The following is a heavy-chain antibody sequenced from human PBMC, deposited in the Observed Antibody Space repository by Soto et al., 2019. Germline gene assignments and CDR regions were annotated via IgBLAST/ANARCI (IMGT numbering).Heavy chain of an antibody. J-gene: IGHJ5*02. CDR3: ARGASGYYAWFDP. D-gene: IGHD3-3*01. Sequence: GASVKVSCKASGGTFSSYAISWVRQAPGQGLEWMGIINPSGGSTSYAQKFQGGVTMTRDTSTSTVYMELSSLRSEDTAVYYCARGASGYYAWFDPWGQGTLVTVSS. CDR2: INPSGGST. V-gene: IGHV1-46*01. CDR1: GGTFSSYA.